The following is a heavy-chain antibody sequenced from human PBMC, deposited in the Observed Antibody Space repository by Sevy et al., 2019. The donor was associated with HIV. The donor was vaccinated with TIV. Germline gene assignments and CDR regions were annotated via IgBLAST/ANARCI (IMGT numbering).Heavy chain of an antibody. CDR2: IIPIFGTA. V-gene: IGHV1-69*13. CDR1: GGTFSSYA. D-gene: IGHD3-22*01. CDR3: ASSLYYYDSSALSSGYYYGTDV. Sequence: ASVKVSCKGSGGTFSSYAISWVRQAPGQGLEWMGGIIPIFGTANYPQKFQGRVTISADESTSTAYMELSSLRSEDTAVYYCASSLYYYDSSALSSGYYYGTDVWGQGTTVTVSS. J-gene: IGHJ6*02.